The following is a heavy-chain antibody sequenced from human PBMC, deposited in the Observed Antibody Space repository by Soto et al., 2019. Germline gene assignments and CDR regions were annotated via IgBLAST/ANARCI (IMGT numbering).Heavy chain of an antibody. CDR1: GYSISSGYY. D-gene: IGHD3-3*01. CDR3: AREGDDVLRFLEWLSDGGRYFDY. Sequence: SETLSLTCAVSGYSISSGYYWGWIRQPPGKGLEWIGTIYHSGSTYYNPSLRSRVTILVDTSKNQFSLKLSSVTAADTAVYYCAREGDDVLRFLEWLSDGGRYFDYWGQGTLVT. J-gene: IGHJ4*02. CDR2: IYHSGST. V-gene: IGHV4-38-2*02.